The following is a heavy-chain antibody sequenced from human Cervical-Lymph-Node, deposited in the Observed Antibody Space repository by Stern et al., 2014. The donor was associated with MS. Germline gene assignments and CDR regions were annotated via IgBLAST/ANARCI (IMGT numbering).Heavy chain of an antibody. J-gene: IGHJ4*02. V-gene: IGHV4-31*03. CDR2: IYFSGST. CDR3: ARGSAVAGSFDY. D-gene: IGHD6-19*01. Sequence: QLQLQESGPGLVKPSQTLSLTCTVSGGSITSPNYYWNWIRQHPGRGLEWMGYIYFSGSTYYDPSLKSRITMSVDTSKNQFSLKVESVTAADTAVYYCARGSAVAGSFDYWGQGTLVTVSS. CDR1: GGSITSPNYY.